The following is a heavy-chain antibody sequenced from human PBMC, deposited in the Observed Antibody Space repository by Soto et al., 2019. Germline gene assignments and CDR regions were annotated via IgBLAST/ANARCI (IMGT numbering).Heavy chain of an antibody. Sequence: PSETLSLTCTVSGGSIVTSSYYWGWIRQPPGKGLEWLGHIYYSGNTYYHPSLKSRVTISVDTSRNQFSLRLSSVTAADTAVYYCARLPQEYNYYGMDVWGQGTQVTVSS. CDR1: GGSIVTSSYY. J-gene: IGHJ6*02. CDR2: IYYSGNT. CDR3: ARLPQEYNYYGMDV. D-gene: IGHD1-1*01. V-gene: IGHV4-39*01.